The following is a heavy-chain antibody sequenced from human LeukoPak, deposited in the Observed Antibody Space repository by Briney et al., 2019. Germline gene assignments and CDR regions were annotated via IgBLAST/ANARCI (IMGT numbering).Heavy chain of an antibody. CDR1: GFTFGDYA. J-gene: IGHJ4*02. V-gene: IGHV3-49*03. CDR3: VRHSGDAHY. Sequence: GGSLRLSCTASGFTFGDYAMSWFPQAPGKGREGVGFIRSKVCGGTTEYAASVKGRFTISRDDSKSIAYLQMNSLKSEDTAVYYCVRHSGDAHYWGQGTLVTVSS. CDR2: IRSKVCGGTT. D-gene: IGHD5-12*01.